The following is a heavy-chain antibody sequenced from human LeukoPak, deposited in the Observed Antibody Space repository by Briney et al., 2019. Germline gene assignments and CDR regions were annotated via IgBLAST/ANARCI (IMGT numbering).Heavy chain of an antibody. CDR1: GGAIGSYY. V-gene: IGHV4-59*01. J-gene: IGHJ5*02. D-gene: IGHD6-6*01. Sequence: SETLSLICTVSGGAIGSYYWSWIRQPPGKGLEWIGCIYYSGSTDYNPSLRSRVTISLDTSKKQFSLKLSSVTAADTAVYYCARDAPSIAARPYNWFDPWGQGTLVTVSS. CDR2: IYYSGST. CDR3: ARDAPSIAARPYNWFDP.